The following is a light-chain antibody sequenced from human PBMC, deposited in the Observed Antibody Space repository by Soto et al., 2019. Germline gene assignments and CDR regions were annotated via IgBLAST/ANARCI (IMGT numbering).Light chain of an antibody. CDR2: DVS. Sequence: QSVLTQPASVSGAPGQSITISCTGTSSDVGGYNFVSWYQQHPGKAPKLLIYDVSDRPSGVSNRFSGSKSGNTASLTISGLQAEDEADYYRSSYTISSTYVFGTGTKVTVL. CDR1: SSDVGGYNF. V-gene: IGLV2-14*01. J-gene: IGLJ1*01. CDR3: SSYTISSTYV.